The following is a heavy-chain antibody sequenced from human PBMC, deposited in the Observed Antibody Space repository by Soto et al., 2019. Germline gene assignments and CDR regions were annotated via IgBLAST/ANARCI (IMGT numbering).Heavy chain of an antibody. V-gene: IGHV1-3*01. J-gene: IGHJ4*02. CDR2: ITPGNYKT. D-gene: IGHD2-8*01. CDR1: GFTFSSYV. CDR3: AALGVNFDH. Sequence: ASVKVSCKASGFTFSSYVMHWVRQAPGHRLEWMGWITPGNYKTMYSQKFQGRVTITWDTSTNTAYMELSSLRSEDTAVYYCAALGVNFDHWGQGTLVTVSS.